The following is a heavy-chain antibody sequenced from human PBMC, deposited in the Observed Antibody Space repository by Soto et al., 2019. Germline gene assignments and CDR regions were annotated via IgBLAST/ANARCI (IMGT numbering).Heavy chain of an antibody. Sequence: PGGSLRLSCAASGFTFSSYAMSWVRRAPGKGLEWVSTISGSGGSTYYADSVKGRFTISRDNSKNTLYLQMNSLRAEDTAVYYCAKTSAASNSREKYFDYWGQGTLVTVSS. CDR3: AKTSAASNSREKYFDY. D-gene: IGHD2-15*01. CDR2: ISGSGGST. CDR1: GFTFSSYA. J-gene: IGHJ4*02. V-gene: IGHV3-23*01.